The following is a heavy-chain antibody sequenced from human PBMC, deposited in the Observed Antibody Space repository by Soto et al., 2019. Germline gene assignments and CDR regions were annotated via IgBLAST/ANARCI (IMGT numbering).Heavy chain of an antibody. Sequence: VQLVQSGAEVKKPGASVRISCTASGISYTTYAIHWVRQAPGQGLEWMGWINAGNGDTRYSQRFQGRVTLTRDTSATTTYMDLSSLRSADTSIYYCARAIRGYVTWGQGTLVTVSS. V-gene: IGHV1-3*01. CDR1: GISYTTYA. D-gene: IGHD5-12*01. CDR3: ARAIRGYVT. CDR2: INAGNGDT. J-gene: IGHJ4*02.